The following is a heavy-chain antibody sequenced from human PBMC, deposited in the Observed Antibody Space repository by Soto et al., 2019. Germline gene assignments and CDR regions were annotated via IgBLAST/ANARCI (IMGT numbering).Heavy chain of an antibody. D-gene: IGHD6-19*01. Sequence: PSETLSLTCTVSGGSISTISYYWGWIRQPPGKGLEWIGSIYYSGSTYYNPSLKSRVTISIDTSKDQFTLKLSSVTAADTAVYYCAGTKQWLLRWFDPWGQGTLVTVSS. CDR2: IYYSGST. V-gene: IGHV4-39*01. J-gene: IGHJ5*02. CDR3: AGTKQWLLRWFDP. CDR1: GGSISTISYY.